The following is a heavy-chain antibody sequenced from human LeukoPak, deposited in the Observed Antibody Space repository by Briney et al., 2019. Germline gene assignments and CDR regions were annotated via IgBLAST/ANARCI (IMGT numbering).Heavy chain of an antibody. CDR2: ISSSSSTI. V-gene: IGHV3-48*01. Sequence: GGSLRLSCAASGFTFSSYSMNWVRQAPGKGLEWVSYISSSSSTIYYADSVKGRFTISRDNAKNSLYLQMNSLRAEDTAVYYCARDGGTTARPRYNYYYYMDVWGKGTTVTVSS. D-gene: IGHD4-17*01. J-gene: IGHJ6*03. CDR3: ARDGGTTARPRYNYYYYMDV. CDR1: GFTFSSYS.